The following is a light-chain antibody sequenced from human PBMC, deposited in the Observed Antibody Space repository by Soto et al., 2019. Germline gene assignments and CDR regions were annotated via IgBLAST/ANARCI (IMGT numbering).Light chain of an antibody. V-gene: IGKV3-20*01. J-gene: IGKJ4*01. CDR1: QSVSSSY. CDR3: QQYGSSPLT. Sequence: EIVLTQSPGTLSLSQGERATLSCRASQSVSSSYLAWYQQKPGQAPRLLIYGASSRATGIPDRFSGSGSGTDFILTISRLEPEDFAVYYCQQYGSSPLTFGGGTKVDIK. CDR2: GAS.